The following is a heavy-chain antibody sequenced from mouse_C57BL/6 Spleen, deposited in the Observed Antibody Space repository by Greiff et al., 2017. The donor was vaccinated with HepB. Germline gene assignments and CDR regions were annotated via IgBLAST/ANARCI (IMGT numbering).Heavy chain of an antibody. CDR3: LPYDGSSSFAY. Sequence: EVQLVESGGGLVKPGGSLKLSCAASGFTFSDYGMHWVRQAPEKGLEWVAYISSGSSTIYYADTVKGRFPLSRDNAKNTLFLQMTSLRSEDTAMYYCLPYDGSSSFAYWGQGTLVTVSA. V-gene: IGHV5-17*01. J-gene: IGHJ3*01. CDR1: GFTFSDYG. CDR2: ISSGSSTI. D-gene: IGHD1-1*01.